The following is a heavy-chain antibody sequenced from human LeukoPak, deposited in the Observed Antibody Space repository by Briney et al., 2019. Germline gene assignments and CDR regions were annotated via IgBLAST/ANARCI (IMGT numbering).Heavy chain of an antibody. J-gene: IGHJ4*02. CDR2: ISYDGSNK. V-gene: IGHV3-30-3*01. CDR3: AKDRSAVVIY. Sequence: GRSLRLSCAASGFTFSSYAMHWVRQAPGKGLEWVAVISYDGSNKYYADPVKGRFTISRDNSKNTLYLQMNSLRAEDTAVYYCAKDRSAVVIYWGQGTLVTVCS. D-gene: IGHD2-21*01. CDR1: GFTFSSYA.